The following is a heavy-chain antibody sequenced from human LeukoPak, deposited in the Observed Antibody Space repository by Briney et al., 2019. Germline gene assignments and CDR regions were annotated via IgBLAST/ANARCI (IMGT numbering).Heavy chain of an antibody. CDR1: GFPFSNYW. V-gene: IGHV3-74*01. J-gene: IGHJ5*02. CDR3: ARTFGSGRYPGDWFDP. CDR2: IYSDGSST. Sequence: GGSLRLSCIASGFPFSNYWMQWVRHGPGKGLEWVSRIYSDGSSTTYADSVKGRFTISRDNAKNTLYLQMSSLRVEDTAVYYCARTFGSGRYPGDWFDPWGQGTLVTVSS. D-gene: IGHD6-19*01.